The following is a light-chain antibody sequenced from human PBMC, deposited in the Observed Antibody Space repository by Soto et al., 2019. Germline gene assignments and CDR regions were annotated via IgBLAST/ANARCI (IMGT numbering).Light chain of an antibody. CDR1: QSLLHSNGYNS. V-gene: IGKV2-28*01. Sequence: DIVMTQSPLSLPVTPGEPASISCRSSQSLLHSNGYNSLDWYLQKPGQSPQLLIYFGSNRAPGVPDRFSGSGSGTDFTLKISRVEAEDVGVYYCMQALQTPATFGQGTKVEIK. CDR3: MQALQTPAT. J-gene: IGKJ1*01. CDR2: FGS.